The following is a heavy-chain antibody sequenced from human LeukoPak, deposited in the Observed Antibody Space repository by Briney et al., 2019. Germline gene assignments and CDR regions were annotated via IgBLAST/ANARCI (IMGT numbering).Heavy chain of an antibody. Sequence: SETLSLTCTVSGGSISNNNYYWGWIRQPPGKGLEWIGTIYYSGSTYYNPSHKSRVTKSVDTSRNQFSLKLSTATAADTAVYYCARRSYYDSSGYYYYWGQGTLVTVSS. D-gene: IGHD3-22*01. CDR1: GGSISNNNYY. CDR2: IYYSGST. V-gene: IGHV4-39*01. J-gene: IGHJ4*02. CDR3: ARRSYYDSSGYYYY.